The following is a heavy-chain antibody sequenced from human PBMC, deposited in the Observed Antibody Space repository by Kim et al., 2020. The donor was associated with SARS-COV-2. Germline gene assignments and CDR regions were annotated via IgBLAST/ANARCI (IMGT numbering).Heavy chain of an antibody. J-gene: IGHJ4*02. CDR3: ARSDNFDY. D-gene: IGHD2-21*01. Sequence: GGSLRLSCAASGISFSGYWMHWVRQAPGKGLVWVARIKSDGSSTSYADSVKGRFTISRDNAKNTLYLQMNSLRAEDTAVYYCARSDNFDYWGQGTLVTVSS. CDR2: IKSDGSST. V-gene: IGHV3-74*01. CDR1: GISFSGYW.